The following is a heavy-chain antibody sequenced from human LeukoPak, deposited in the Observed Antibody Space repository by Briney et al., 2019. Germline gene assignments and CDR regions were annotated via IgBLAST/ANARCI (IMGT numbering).Heavy chain of an antibody. CDR2: LIGSSGST. Sequence: PGGSLRLSRAASRFTSMNYAMNWVRQAPGKGLEWVSVLIGSSGSTDYADSVKGRFTISRDTSKNTVFLQMNSLRAEDTAIYYCAKGAYDYIEMGYFDSWGQGSLVTVSS. V-gene: IGHV3-23*01. D-gene: IGHD5-12*01. CDR3: AKGAYDYIEMGYFDS. CDR1: RFTSMNYA. J-gene: IGHJ4*02.